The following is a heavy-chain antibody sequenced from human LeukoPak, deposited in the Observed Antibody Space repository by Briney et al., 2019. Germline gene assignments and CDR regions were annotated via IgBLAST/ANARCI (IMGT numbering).Heavy chain of an antibody. CDR1: GFTFSDYY. CDR3: AREKYGSSWYADY. J-gene: IGHJ4*02. V-gene: IGHV3-11*06. Sequence: PGGSLRLSCAASGFTFSDYYMSWIRQAPGNGLEWVSYISSSSDTNYADSVKGRFTISRDNAKNSLYLQMNSLRAEDTAVYYCAREKYGSSWYADYWGQGTLVTVSS. CDR2: ISSSSDT. D-gene: IGHD6-13*01.